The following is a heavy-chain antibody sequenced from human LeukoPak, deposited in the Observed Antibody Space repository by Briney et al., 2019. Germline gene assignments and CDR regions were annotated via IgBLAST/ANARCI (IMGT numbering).Heavy chain of an antibody. CDR3: ARVRIAAVGYYYYGMDV. J-gene: IGHJ6*02. CDR2: IIPIFGTA. Sequence: GASVKVSCKASGGTFISYAISWVRQAPGQGLEWMGGIIPIFGTANYAQKFQGRVTITADESTSTAYMELSSLRSEDTAVYYCARVRIAAVGYYYYGMDVWGQGTTVTVSS. D-gene: IGHD6-13*01. V-gene: IGHV1-69*13. CDR1: GGTFISYA.